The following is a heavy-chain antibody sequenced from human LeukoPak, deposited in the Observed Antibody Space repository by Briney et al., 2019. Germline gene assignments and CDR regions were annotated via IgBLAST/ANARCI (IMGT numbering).Heavy chain of an antibody. CDR1: GFTFSSYA. D-gene: IGHD3-22*01. CDR3: AKDVYYDSSAYLDY. Sequence: GGSLRLSCAASGFTFSSYAMSWVRQAPGKGPEWVSAISGSGGSTYYADSVKGRFTISRDNSRNTLYLQMNSLRAEDTAIYYCAKDVYYDSSAYLDYWGQGALVTVSS. J-gene: IGHJ4*02. CDR2: ISGSGGST. V-gene: IGHV3-23*01.